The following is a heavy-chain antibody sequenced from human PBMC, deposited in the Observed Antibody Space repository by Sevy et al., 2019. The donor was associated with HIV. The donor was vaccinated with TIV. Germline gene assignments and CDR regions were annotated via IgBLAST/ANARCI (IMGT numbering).Heavy chain of an antibody. Sequence: GGSLRLSCVASGFTFSSYGMHWVRQAPGKGLEWVAVISYDGSNKYYADSVKGRFTISRDNSKNTLYLQMNSLRAEDTTVYYCAKKEQDDYVWGVYRYGLLFVYWGQGTLVTVSS. V-gene: IGHV3-30*18. CDR3: AKKEQDDYVWGVYRYGLLFVY. D-gene: IGHD3-16*02. CDR1: GFTFSSYG. J-gene: IGHJ4*02. CDR2: ISYDGSNK.